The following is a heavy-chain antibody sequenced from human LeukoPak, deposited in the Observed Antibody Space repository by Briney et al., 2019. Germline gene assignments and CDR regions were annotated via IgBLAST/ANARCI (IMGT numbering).Heavy chain of an antibody. D-gene: IGHD2-2*01. Sequence: PGGSLRLSCAASGFTFSSYAMSWVRQAPGKGLGWVSAISGSGGSTYYADSVKGRFTISRDNSKNTLYLQMNSLRAEDTAVYYCAKDSRYCSSTSCYSASDYWGQGTLVTVSS. V-gene: IGHV3-23*01. CDR3: AKDSRYCSSTSCYSASDY. CDR2: ISGSGGST. J-gene: IGHJ4*02. CDR1: GFTFSSYA.